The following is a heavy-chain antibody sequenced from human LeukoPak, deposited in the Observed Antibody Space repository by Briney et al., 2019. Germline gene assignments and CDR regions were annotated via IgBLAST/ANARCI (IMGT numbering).Heavy chain of an antibody. CDR2: FDPEDGET. V-gene: IGHV1-24*01. CDR1: GYTLTELS. J-gene: IGHJ4*02. CDR3: ARDNYGYSYGPAVRGFDY. D-gene: IGHD5-18*01. Sequence: ASVKVSCKVSGYTLTELSMHWVRQAPGKGLEWMGGFDPEDGETIYAQKFQGRVTMTEDTSTDTAYMELSSLRSEDTAVYYCARDNYGYSYGPAVRGFDYWGQGTLVTVSS.